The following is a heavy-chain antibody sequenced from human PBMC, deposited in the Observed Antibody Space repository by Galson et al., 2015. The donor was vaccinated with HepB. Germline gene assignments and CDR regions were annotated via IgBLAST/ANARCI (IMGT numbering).Heavy chain of an antibody. CDR3: AKDDYYDSSGHKGSFDY. V-gene: IGHV3-23*01. CDR2: ISGSGGST. D-gene: IGHD3-22*01. CDR1: GFTFSSYA. Sequence: SLRLSCAASGFTFSSYAMSWVRQAPGKGLEWVSAISGSGGSTYYADSVKGRFTISRDNSKNTLYLQMNSLRAEDTAVYYCAKDDYYDSSGHKGSFDYWGQGTLVTVSS. J-gene: IGHJ4*02.